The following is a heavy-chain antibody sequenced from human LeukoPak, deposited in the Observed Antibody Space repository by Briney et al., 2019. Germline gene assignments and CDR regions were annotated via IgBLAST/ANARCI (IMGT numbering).Heavy chain of an antibody. CDR3: ARSLRIPNWFDP. CDR2: INHSGST. Sequence: SETLSLTCAVYGGSFGGYYWSWIRQPPGEGLEWIGEINHSGSTNYNPSLKSRVTISVDTSKNQFSLKLSSVTAADTAVYYCARSLRIPNWFDPWGQGTLVTVSS. D-gene: IGHD5-12*01. V-gene: IGHV4-34*01. J-gene: IGHJ5*02. CDR1: GGSFGGYY.